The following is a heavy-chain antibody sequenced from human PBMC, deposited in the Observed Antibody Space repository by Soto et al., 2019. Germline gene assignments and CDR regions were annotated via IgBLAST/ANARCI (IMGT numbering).Heavy chain of an antibody. D-gene: IGHD3-3*01. Sequence: EVQLVESGGGLVQPGGSLRLSCAASGFTFSSYWMHWVRQAPGKGLVWVSRINSDGSSTSYADSVKGRFTISRDNAKNTLYLQMNSVRAEDTAVYYCARRRITIFGGGNVAFDYWGQGTLVTVSS. CDR1: GFTFSSYW. J-gene: IGHJ4*02. CDR2: INSDGSST. V-gene: IGHV3-74*01. CDR3: ARRRITIFGGGNVAFDY.